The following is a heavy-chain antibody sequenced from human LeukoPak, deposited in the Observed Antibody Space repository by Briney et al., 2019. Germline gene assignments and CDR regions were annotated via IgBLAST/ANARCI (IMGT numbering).Heavy chain of an antibody. CDR1: GYTFTDYY. Sequence: ASMKVSCKASGYTFTDYYIHWVRQAPGQGLEWMGWSNPNSGGTKYAQKFQGRVTMTRDTSISTAYMELSSLRSDDTAIYYCARDRSYSPVNAFDIWGQGTMVTVSS. V-gene: IGHV1-2*02. CDR3: ARDRSYSPVNAFDI. CDR2: SNPNSGGT. D-gene: IGHD1-26*01. J-gene: IGHJ3*02.